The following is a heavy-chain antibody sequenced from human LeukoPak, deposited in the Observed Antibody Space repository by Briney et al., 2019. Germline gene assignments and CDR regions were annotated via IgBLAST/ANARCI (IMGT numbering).Heavy chain of an antibody. CDR1: GYTFTSYY. J-gene: IGHJ6*03. CDR2: INPSGGST. Sequence: ASVKVSCKASGYTFTSYYMHWVRQAPGQGLEWMGIINPSGGSTSYAQKFQGRVTMTRDTSTSTVYMELSSLRYEDTAVYYCASRWVVPAAPSRGDYYYMDVWGKGTTVTVSS. V-gene: IGHV1-46*01. D-gene: IGHD2-2*01. CDR3: ASRWVVPAAPSRGDYYYMDV.